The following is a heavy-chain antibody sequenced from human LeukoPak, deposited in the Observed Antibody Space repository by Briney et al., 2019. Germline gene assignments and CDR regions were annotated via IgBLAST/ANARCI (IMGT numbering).Heavy chain of an antibody. CDR2: IDFSGTT. Sequence: PSETLSLTCTVSGGSISSHYWSWIRQPPGKGLEWIAYIDFSGTTNYNPSLKSRVTISVDASKNQFSLKLSSVTAADTAVYYCARDRRRDLLHAFDIWGQGTMVTVSS. CDR3: ARDRRRDLLHAFDI. CDR1: GGSISSHY. V-gene: IGHV4-59*11. J-gene: IGHJ3*02. D-gene: IGHD1-26*01.